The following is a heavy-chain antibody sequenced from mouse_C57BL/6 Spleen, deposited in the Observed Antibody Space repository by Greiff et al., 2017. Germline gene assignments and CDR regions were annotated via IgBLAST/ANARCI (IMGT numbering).Heavy chain of an antibody. CDR1: GYTFTSYW. D-gene: IGHD1-1*01. Sequence: QVQLQQPGAELVKPGASVKLSCKASGYTFTSYWMHWVKQRPGQGLEWIGMIHPNSGSTNYNEKFKSKATLTVDKSSSTAYMQLSSLTSEDSAVYYCASCGSSGAMGYWGQGTSVTVSS. V-gene: IGHV1-64*01. CDR3: ASCGSSGAMGY. J-gene: IGHJ4*01. CDR2: IHPNSGST.